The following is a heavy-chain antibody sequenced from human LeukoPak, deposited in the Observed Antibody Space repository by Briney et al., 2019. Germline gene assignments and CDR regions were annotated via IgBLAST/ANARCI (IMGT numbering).Heavy chain of an antibody. CDR3: ARDNGGNAFDI. V-gene: IGHV1-2*02. J-gene: IGHJ3*02. CDR1: GYTFTGYY. D-gene: IGHD4-23*01. Sequence: ASVKVSCKASGYTFTGYYMHWVRQAPGQGLEWMGWINPNSGGTNYAQKFQGRVTMTRDTSISTAYMELSSLRSEDMAVYYCARDNGGNAFDIWGQGTMVTVSS. CDR2: INPNSGGT.